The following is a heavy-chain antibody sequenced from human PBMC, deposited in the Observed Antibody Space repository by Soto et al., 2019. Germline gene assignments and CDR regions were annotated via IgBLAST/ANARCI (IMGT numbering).Heavy chain of an antibody. Sequence: PSETLSLTGTVSGGSISSSYWSWIRQPPGRGLEWIGDIYYRGNTNYNPSLESRVTISIDTSKKQFSLKVTSVTAADTAVYYCGRYAGYVDSWGQGTLVTVSS. D-gene: IGHD2-2*01. V-gene: IGHV4-59*01. J-gene: IGHJ4*02. CDR3: GRYAGYVDS. CDR2: IYYRGNT. CDR1: GGSISSSY.